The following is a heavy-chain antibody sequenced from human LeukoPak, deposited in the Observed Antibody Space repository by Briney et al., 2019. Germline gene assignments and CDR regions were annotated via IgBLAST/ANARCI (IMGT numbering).Heavy chain of an antibody. CDR2: ISWNSGSI. D-gene: IGHD2-21*02. Sequence: PGRSLRLSCAASGFTFDDYAMHWVRQAPGKGLEWVSGISWNSGSIGYADSVKGRFTISRDNAKNSLYLQMNSLRAEDTALYYCARGNYYCGGDCYTAEYFQHWGQGTLVTVSS. J-gene: IGHJ1*01. V-gene: IGHV3-9*01. CDR1: GFTFDDYA. CDR3: ARGNYYCGGDCYTAEYFQH.